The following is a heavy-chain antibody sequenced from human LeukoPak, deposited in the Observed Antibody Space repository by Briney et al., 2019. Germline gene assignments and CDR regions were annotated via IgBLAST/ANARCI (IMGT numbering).Heavy chain of an antibody. Sequence: SETLSLTCTVSGGSISSYYWSWIRQPPGKGLEWIGYISYSGSTNYNPSLKSRVTISLDTSKNQFSLKLSSVTAADTAVYYCARSRSSVAFDIWGQGTMVTVSS. V-gene: IGHV4-59*01. CDR2: ISYSGST. CDR3: ARSRSSVAFDI. J-gene: IGHJ3*02. CDR1: GGSISSYY.